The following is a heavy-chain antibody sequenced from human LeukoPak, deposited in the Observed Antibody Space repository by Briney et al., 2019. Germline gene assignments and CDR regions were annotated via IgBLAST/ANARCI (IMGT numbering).Heavy chain of an antibody. CDR1: GYTFTSYG. V-gene: IGHV1-18*01. CDR3: ATLIDYYDSSGYRSAFDI. J-gene: IGHJ3*02. Sequence: ASVKVSCKASGYTFTSYGISWVRQAPGQGLEWMGWISAYNGNTNYAQKLQGRVTMTTDTSTSTAYMELSSLRSEDTAVYYCATLIDYYDSSGYRSAFDIWGQGTMVTVSS. D-gene: IGHD3-22*01. CDR2: ISAYNGNT.